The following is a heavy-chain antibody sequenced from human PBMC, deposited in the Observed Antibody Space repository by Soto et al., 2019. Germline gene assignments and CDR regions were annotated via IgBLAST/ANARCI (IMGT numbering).Heavy chain of an antibody. Sequence: QVQLQESGPGLVKPSQTLSLTCTVSGGSISSGGYYWSWIRQHPGKGLEWIGYIYYSGSTYYNPSLKSRVTISVDTSKNQFSLKLSSVTAADTVVYYCARVRGVVISRLGNIFDYWGQGTLVTVSS. J-gene: IGHJ4*02. CDR1: GGSISSGGYY. D-gene: IGHD3-3*01. V-gene: IGHV4-31*03. CDR2: IYYSGST. CDR3: ARVRGVVISRLGNIFDY.